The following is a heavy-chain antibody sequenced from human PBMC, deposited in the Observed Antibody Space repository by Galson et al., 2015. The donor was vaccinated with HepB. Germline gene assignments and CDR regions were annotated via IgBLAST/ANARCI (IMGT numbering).Heavy chain of an antibody. Sequence: SETLSLTCTVSGGSISSSSYYWGWIRQPPGKGLEWIGSIYYSGSTYYNPSLKSRVTISVDTSKNQFSLKLSSVTAADTTVYYCARVAPHYDFWSGYHDNWFDPWGQGTLVTVSS. V-gene: IGHV4-39*01. CDR1: GGSISSSSYY. D-gene: IGHD3-3*01. CDR2: IYYSGST. J-gene: IGHJ5*02. CDR3: ARVAPHYDFWSGYHDNWFDP.